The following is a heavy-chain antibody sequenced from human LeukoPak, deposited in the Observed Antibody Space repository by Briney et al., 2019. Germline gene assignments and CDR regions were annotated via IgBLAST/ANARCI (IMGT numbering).Heavy chain of an antibody. CDR3: ARAGDWNNFDY. Sequence: GGSLRLSCAASGFTFSSYSMNWVRQAPGKGLEWVSSISSSSSYIYYADSVKGRFTISRDNAKNSLYLQMNSLGAEDTAVYYCARAGDWNNFDYWGQGTLVTVSS. CDR2: ISSSSSYI. V-gene: IGHV3-21*01. D-gene: IGHD1/OR15-1a*01. CDR1: GFTFSSYS. J-gene: IGHJ4*02.